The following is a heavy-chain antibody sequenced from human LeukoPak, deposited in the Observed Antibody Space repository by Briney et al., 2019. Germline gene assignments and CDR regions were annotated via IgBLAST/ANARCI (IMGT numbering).Heavy chain of an antibody. J-gene: IGHJ2*01. D-gene: IGHD6-13*01. Sequence: PSETLSLTCTVSGGSISSYYWSWIRQPPGKGLEWIGYIYYSGSTNYNPSLKSRVTISVDTSKNQFSLKLSSVTAADTAVYYCARHSSSWCTHLEWYFDLWGRGTLVTVSS. CDR2: IYYSGST. V-gene: IGHV4-59*08. CDR3: ARHSSSWCTHLEWYFDL. CDR1: GGSISSYY.